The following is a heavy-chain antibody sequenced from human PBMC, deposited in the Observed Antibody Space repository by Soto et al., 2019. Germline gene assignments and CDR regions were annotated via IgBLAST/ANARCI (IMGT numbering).Heavy chain of an antibody. CDR2: ISSSNAHT. J-gene: IGHJ6*02. V-gene: IGHV3-11*06. D-gene: IGHD6-13*01. CDR1: EFDFSDYY. CDR3: ARGRSSSWYMDRLDV. Sequence: GGSLRLSCAASEFDFSDYYMSWIRQAPGKGLEWVSYISSSNAHTDYADSVKGRFTISRDNAKKSLYLQMNSLRVEDTAVYYCARGRSSSWYMDRLDVWGQGTTVTVSS.